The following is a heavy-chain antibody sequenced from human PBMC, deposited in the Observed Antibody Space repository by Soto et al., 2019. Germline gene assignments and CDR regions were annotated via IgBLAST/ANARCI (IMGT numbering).Heavy chain of an antibody. CDR2: INHSGST. CDR3: ARGRGWLLQYFDY. D-gene: IGHD2-21*01. CDR1: GGSFSGYY. J-gene: IGHJ4*02. V-gene: IGHV4-34*01. Sequence: SETLSLICAVYGGSFSGYYWSWIRQPPGKGLEWIGEINHSGSTNYNPSLKSRVTISVDTSKNQFSLKLSSVTAADTAVYYCARGRGWLLQYFDYWGQGTLVTVSS.